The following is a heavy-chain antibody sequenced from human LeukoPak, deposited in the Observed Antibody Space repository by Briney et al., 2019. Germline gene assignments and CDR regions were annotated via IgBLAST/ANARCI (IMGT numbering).Heavy chain of an antibody. D-gene: IGHD1-26*01. J-gene: IGHJ4*02. CDR2: INPHSGGT. V-gene: IGHV1-2*02. CDR1: GYTFTGYY. CDR3: ARAVYSGSYHGLHY. Sequence: GASVKVSCKASGYTFTGYYIHWVRQAPGQGLEWMGWINPHSGGTNYAQKFQGRVTMTRDTSISTAYMELSRLRSDDTAVYYCARAVYSGSYHGLHYWGQGTLVTVSS.